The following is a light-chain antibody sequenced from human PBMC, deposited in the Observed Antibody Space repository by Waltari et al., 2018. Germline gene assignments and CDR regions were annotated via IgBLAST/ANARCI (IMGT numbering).Light chain of an antibody. Sequence: SYVLTQPPSLSVAPGQTARITCGGNNIESKRVHWYRQKPGQAPVLVISYDSDRPSGIPERFSGSNSGNTATLTISRVEAGDEGDYYCQVWDANTDPGVFGTGTEVTVL. J-gene: IGLJ1*01. CDR1: NIESKR. CDR3: QVWDANTDPGV. CDR2: YDS. V-gene: IGLV3-21*04.